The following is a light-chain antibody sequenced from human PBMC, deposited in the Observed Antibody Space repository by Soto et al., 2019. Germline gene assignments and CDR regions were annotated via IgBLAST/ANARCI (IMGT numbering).Light chain of an antibody. V-gene: IGKV1-39*01. CDR1: QGISTY. J-gene: IGKJ2*01. CDR2: AAS. Sequence: DTRMTQSPSSLSASVGDRVTITCRASQGISTYLNWYQQKPGKAPKLLIYAASSLQSGVTSRFGGSGSGADFTLTTNSLHPEDFATYYCQQSYSTPRTFGQGTKLEIK. CDR3: QQSYSTPRT.